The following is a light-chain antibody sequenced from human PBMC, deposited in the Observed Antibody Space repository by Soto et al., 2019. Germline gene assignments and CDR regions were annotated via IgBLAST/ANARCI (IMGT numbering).Light chain of an antibody. J-gene: IGLJ2*01. CDR2: YDN. CDR3: ATWDESLNGHVV. Sequence: QSVLTQPPSVSEAPGQRVTISCSGSSSNIGNNVVNWYQQLPGKAPKLLIYYDNLLPSGVSDRFSGSRSGTSASLAISGLQSEDEGEYYCATWDESLNGHVVFGGGTQLTVL. CDR1: SSNIGNNV. V-gene: IGLV1-36*01.